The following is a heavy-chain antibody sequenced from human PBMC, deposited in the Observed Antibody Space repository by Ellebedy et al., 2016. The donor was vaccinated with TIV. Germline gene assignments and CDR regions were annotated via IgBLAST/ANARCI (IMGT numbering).Heavy chain of an antibody. D-gene: IGHD2-2*01. V-gene: IGHV1-2*02. CDR2: INPNSGGT. J-gene: IGHJ1*01. CDR3: ARTKGIGSSANCHEFFHH. Sequence: ASVKVSXXASGGTFSSYLISWVRQAHGQGLEWMGWINPNSGGTNSAQKFQGRVTMTRDTSISTAYMELSRLRSDDTAVYYCARTKGIGSSANCHEFFHHWGQGTLVTVSS. CDR1: GGTFSSYL.